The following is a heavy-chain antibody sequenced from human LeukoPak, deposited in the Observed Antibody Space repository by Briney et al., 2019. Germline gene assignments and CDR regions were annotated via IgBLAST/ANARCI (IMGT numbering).Heavy chain of an antibody. V-gene: IGHV4-59*01. J-gene: IGHJ4*02. D-gene: IGHD1-26*01. CDR2: IYYSGST. CDR1: GGSINSYY. Sequence: SETLSLTCTVSGGSINSYYWSWLRQPPGKGLEWIGYIYYSGSTDYNPSLKSRVTISVDTSKNQFSLKLSSVTAADTAVYYCARSSGSRYYIDYWGQGTLVTVSS. CDR3: ARSSGSRYYIDY.